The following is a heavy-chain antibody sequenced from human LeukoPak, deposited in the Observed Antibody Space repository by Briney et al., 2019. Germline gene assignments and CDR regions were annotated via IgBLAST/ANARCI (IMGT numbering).Heavy chain of an antibody. CDR2: IWYDGSSE. J-gene: IGHJ4*02. CDR1: EFIFSSYG. Sequence: GRSLRLSCAAPEFIFSSYGMHWVRQAPGKGLEWVAFIWYDGSSEYYAGSVKGRFTISINNSKTTLYLERTGLRAEDTGVYYCARDRADRYYLDYWGQGTLVTVSA. V-gene: IGHV3-33*01. CDR3: ARDRADRYYLDY.